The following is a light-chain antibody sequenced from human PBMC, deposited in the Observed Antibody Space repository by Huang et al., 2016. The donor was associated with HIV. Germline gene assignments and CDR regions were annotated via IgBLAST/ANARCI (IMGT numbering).Light chain of an antibody. CDR3: QQYGRSPPYT. J-gene: IGKJ2*01. V-gene: IGKV3-20*01. Sequence: EIVLTQSPGTLSLSPGERATLSCRASQSIGSSYLAWYQQKHGQAPRLLIYGASSRAAGIPDRFSGSGSGTDFTLTISRLEPADFAVYYCQQYGRSPPYTFGRGTKLEI. CDR2: GAS. CDR1: QSIGSSY.